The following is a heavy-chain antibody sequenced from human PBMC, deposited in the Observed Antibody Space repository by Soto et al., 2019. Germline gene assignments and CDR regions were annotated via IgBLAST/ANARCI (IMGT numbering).Heavy chain of an antibody. Sequence: SETLSFTCTVSGGSISSGGYYWSWIRQHPGKGLEWIGYIYYSGSTYYNPSLKSRVTISVDTSKNQFSLKLSSVTAADTAVYYCARDRWAAGGKVVVPAAQGYWFDPWGQGTLVTVSS. CDR3: ARDRWAAGGKVVVPAAQGYWFDP. CDR2: IYYSGST. D-gene: IGHD2-2*01. J-gene: IGHJ5*02. V-gene: IGHV4-31*03. CDR1: GGSISSGGYY.